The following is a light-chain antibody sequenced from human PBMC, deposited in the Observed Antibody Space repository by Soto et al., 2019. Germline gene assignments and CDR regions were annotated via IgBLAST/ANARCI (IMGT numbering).Light chain of an antibody. V-gene: IGKV1-27*01. CDR1: QGISNY. Sequence: DIQMTQSPSSLSASVGDRVTITCRARQGISNYLAWYQQKPGKLPKRLIYEASTLQSGVPSRFSGSGFGTDFTPTIISLQPEDVAAYYCQKYLSAPFTFGPGTKVDIK. J-gene: IGKJ3*01. CDR3: QKYLSAPFT. CDR2: EAS.